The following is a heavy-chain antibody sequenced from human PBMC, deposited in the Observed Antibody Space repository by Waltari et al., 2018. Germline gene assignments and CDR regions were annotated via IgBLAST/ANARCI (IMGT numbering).Heavy chain of an antibody. CDR2: INHSGST. Sequence: QVQLQQWGAGLLKPSETLSLTCAVYGGSFSGYYWSWIRRPPGKGLEWIGEINHSGSTNYNPSLKSRVTISVDTSKNQFSLKLSSVTAADTAVYYCARKVSGGWYVDGMDVWGQGTTVTVSS. V-gene: IGHV4-34*01. CDR3: ARKVSGGWYVDGMDV. D-gene: IGHD6-19*01. J-gene: IGHJ6*02. CDR1: GGSFSGYY.